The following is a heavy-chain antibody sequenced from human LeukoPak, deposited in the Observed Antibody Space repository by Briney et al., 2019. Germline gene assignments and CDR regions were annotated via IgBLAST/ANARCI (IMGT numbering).Heavy chain of an antibody. CDR2: IWYDGSNK. CDR1: GFTFRSYT. Sequence: PGRSLRLSCAASGFTFRSYTMHWVRQAPGKGLEWVAVIWYDGSNKYYADSVKGRFTISRDNSKNTLYLQMNSLRAEDTAVYYCARGGDILTGCFDYWGQGTLVTVSS. CDR3: ARGGDILTGCFDY. V-gene: IGHV3-33*08. J-gene: IGHJ4*02. D-gene: IGHD3-9*01.